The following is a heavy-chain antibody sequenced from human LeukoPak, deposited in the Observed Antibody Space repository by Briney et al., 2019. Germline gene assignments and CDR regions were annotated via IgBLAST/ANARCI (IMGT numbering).Heavy chain of an antibody. D-gene: IGHD6-6*01. CDR2: INHSGST. Sequence: SETLSLTCAVYGGSSSGYYWSWIRQPPGKGLEWIGEINHSGSTNYNPSLKSRVTISVDTSKNQFSLKLSSVTAADTAVYYCARGYGIAARPVDYWGQGTLVTVSS. CDR3: ARGYGIAARPVDY. J-gene: IGHJ4*02. V-gene: IGHV4-34*01. CDR1: GGSSSGYY.